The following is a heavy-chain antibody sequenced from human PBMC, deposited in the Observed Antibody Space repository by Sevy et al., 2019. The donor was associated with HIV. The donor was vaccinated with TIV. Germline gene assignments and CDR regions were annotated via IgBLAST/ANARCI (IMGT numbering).Heavy chain of an antibody. D-gene: IGHD6-13*01. CDR3: VKGGSISATGNDAFDI. V-gene: IGHV3-23*01. CDR1: GFTFSNYG. CDR2: IHNSGDTT. J-gene: IGHJ3*02. Sequence: GGSLRLSCAVSGFTFSNYGMNWVRQAPGKGLEWVSVIHNSGDTTYYADSVKGRFTTAGDNSENTLYLQMNSLRAKDTAVYYSVKGGSISATGNDAFDIWGQGTMVTVSS.